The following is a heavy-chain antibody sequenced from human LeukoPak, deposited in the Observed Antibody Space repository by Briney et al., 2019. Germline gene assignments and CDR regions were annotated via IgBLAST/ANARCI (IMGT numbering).Heavy chain of an antibody. D-gene: IGHD1-26*01. V-gene: IGHV4-38-2*02. Sequence: SETLSLTCTVSGYSISSGYYWGWIRQPPGKGLEWIGSIYHSGSTYYNPSLKSRVTISVDTSKNQFSLKLSSVTAADTAVYYCAREAGANSYYYMDVWGKGTTVTVSS. J-gene: IGHJ6*03. CDR1: GYSISSGYY. CDR2: IYHSGST. CDR3: AREAGANSYYYMDV.